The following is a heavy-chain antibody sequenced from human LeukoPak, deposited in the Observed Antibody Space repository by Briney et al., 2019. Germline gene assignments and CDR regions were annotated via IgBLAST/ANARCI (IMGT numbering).Heavy chain of an antibody. V-gene: IGHV7-4-1*02. CDR3: ARGNWNDGGVY. D-gene: IGHD1-20*01. CDR1: GYTFTSYY. CDR2: VNTNTGNP. Sequence: ASVKVSCKASGYTFTSYYMHWVRQAPGQGLEWMGWVNTNTGNPTYAQGFTGRFVFSLDTSVSTAYLQISSLKAEDTAVYYCARGNWNDGGVYWGQGTLVTVSS. J-gene: IGHJ4*02.